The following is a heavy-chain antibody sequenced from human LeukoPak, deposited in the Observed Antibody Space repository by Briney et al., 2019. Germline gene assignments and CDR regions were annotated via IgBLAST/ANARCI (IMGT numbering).Heavy chain of an antibody. V-gene: IGHV4-61*08. J-gene: IGHJ4*02. CDR1: GGSISSGGYY. CDR2: IYHSGST. D-gene: IGHD6-19*01. Sequence: SETLSLTCTVSGGSISSGGYYWSWIRQPPGKGLEWIGYIYHSGSTNYNPSLRSRVTISVDTSKNQFSLKLSSVTAADTAVYYCARHGDSSAWYVDYWGQGTLVTVSS. CDR3: ARHGDSSAWYVDY.